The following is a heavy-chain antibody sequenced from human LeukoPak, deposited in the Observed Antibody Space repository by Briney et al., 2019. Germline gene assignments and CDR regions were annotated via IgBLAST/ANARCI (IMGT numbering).Heavy chain of an antibody. CDR2: IYTSGST. D-gene: IGHD5-18*01. CDR1: GHPISSYY. J-gene: IGHJ4*02. V-gene: IGHV4-4*07. CDR3: ARVRGSTAMAYFDY. Sequence: SETLSLTCTVSGHPISSYYWSWIRQPAGKGLEWIGRIYTSGSTNYNPSLKSRVTMSVDTSKNQFSLKLSSVTAADTGVYYCARVRGSTAMAYFDYWGQGTLVTVSS.